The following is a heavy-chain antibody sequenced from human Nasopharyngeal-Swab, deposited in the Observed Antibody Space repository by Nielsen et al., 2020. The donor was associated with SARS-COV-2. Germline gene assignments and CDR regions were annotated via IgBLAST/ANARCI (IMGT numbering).Heavy chain of an antibody. CDR3: ARSLTIVVLVAAKDYYYYGMDV. CDR2: INPRGGST. D-gene: IGHD2-15*01. V-gene: IGHV1-46*01. Sequence: ASVKVSCKASGYTFTSYYMHWVRQAPGQGLEWMGIINPRGGSTSYAQKFQGRVTMTRDTSTSTVYMELSSLRSEDTAVYYCARSLTIVVLVAAKDYYYYGMDVWGQGTTVTVSS. J-gene: IGHJ6*02. CDR1: GYTFTSYY.